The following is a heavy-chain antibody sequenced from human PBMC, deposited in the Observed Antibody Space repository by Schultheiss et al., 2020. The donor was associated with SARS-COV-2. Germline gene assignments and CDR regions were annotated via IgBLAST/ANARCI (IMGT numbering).Heavy chain of an antibody. CDR3: ARHLREVTSENWFDP. CDR1: GYSISSGYY. CDR2: IYYSGST. Sequence: SETLSLTCAVSGYSISSGYYWGWIRQPPGKGLEWIGYIYYSGSTNYNPSLKSRVTISVDTSKNQFSLKLSSVTAADTAVYYCARHLREVTSENWFDPWGQGTLVTVSS. J-gene: IGHJ5*02. D-gene: IGHD2-21*02. V-gene: IGHV4-38-2*01.